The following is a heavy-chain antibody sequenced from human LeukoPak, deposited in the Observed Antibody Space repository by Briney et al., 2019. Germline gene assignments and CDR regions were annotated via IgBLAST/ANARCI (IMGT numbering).Heavy chain of an antibody. V-gene: IGHV3-7*01. J-gene: IGHJ4*02. CDR1: GFTFSSYW. CDR3: ARDPYGSGSYYIPGFDY. CDR2: IKQDGSEK. D-gene: IGHD3-10*01. Sequence: PGGSLRLSCTASGFTFSSYWMSWVRQAPGKGLEWVANIKQDGSEKYYVDSVKGRFTISRDNAKNSLYLQMNSLRAEDTAVYYCARDPYGSGSYYIPGFDYWGQGTLVTVSS.